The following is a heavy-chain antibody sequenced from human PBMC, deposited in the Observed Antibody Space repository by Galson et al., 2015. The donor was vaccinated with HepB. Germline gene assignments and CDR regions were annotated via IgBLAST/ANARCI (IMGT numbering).Heavy chain of an antibody. D-gene: IGHD3-3*01. Sequence: SLRLSCAASGFTFNTFSMNWVRQAPGKGLEWVSYISGSGSAIYYADSVKGRFTISRDNAKNSLYLQMSSLSVEDTAVYYCARQLAIFGVVHFDYWGQGTLVTVTS. V-gene: IGHV3-48*01. CDR2: ISGSGSAI. CDR1: GFTFNTFS. J-gene: IGHJ4*02. CDR3: ARQLAIFGVVHFDY.